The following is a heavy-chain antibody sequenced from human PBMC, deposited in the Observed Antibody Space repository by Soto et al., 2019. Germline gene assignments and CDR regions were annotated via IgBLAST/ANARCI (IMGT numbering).Heavy chain of an antibody. CDR3: AKDRRYNWNPFPVCCDS. CDR1: GFSCKNYA. Sequence: EVQLLESGGGLVQPGGSLRLSCAASGFSCKNYAMSWVRQGPGKGLEWVSGIRDSGGSTYYADSVKGRFTISRDNSKDTMYLKINSLRADDTAVYYCAKDRRYNWNPFPVCCDSWGQGTLFTVSS. D-gene: IGHD1-20*01. CDR2: IRDSGGST. J-gene: IGHJ5*01. V-gene: IGHV3-23*01.